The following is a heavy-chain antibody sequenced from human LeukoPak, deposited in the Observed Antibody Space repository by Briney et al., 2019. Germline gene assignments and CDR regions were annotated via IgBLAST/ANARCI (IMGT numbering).Heavy chain of an antibody. Sequence: GGSLRLSCAASGFTLSNYWMSWVRQAPGKGLEWVANIKPDGSEKYYVDSVKGRFSISRDNVWNALYLQMNSLRVGDTALYYCARGDFWSGDYTDAFDVWGQGTMVTVSS. CDR3: ARGDFWSGDYTDAFDV. CDR2: IKPDGSEK. J-gene: IGHJ3*01. CDR1: GFTLSNYW. D-gene: IGHD3-3*01. V-gene: IGHV3-7*04.